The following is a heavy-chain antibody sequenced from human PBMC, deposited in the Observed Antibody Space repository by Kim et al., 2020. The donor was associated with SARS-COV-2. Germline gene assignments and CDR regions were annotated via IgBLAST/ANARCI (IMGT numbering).Heavy chain of an antibody. Sequence: GGSLRLSCAASGFTFSSYWMSWVRQAPGKGLEWVANIKEDGSERYYVGSVEGRFTISGDNAKNSLYLQMNSLRAEDTAVYYCARDARYCTSTSCPTESWFDPWGQGTLVTVSS. CDR2: IKEDGSER. CDR1: GFTFSSYW. J-gene: IGHJ5*02. V-gene: IGHV3-7*03. CDR3: ARDARYCTSTSCPTESWFDP. D-gene: IGHD2-2*01.